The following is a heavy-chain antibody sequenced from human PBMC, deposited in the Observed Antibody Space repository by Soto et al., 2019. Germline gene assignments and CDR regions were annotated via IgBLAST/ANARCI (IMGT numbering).Heavy chain of an antibody. CDR1: GFTFSNAW. CDR2: IKSKTDGGTT. J-gene: IGHJ3*02. CDR3: TTWERGYDILTGYYTGDDAFDI. Sequence: GGSLRLSCAASGFTFSNAWMNWVRQAPGKGLEWVGRIKSKTDGGTTDYAAPVKGRFTISRDDSKNTLYLQMNSLKTEDTAVYYCTTWERGYDILTGYYTGDDAFDIWGQGTMVTVSS. D-gene: IGHD3-9*01. V-gene: IGHV3-15*07.